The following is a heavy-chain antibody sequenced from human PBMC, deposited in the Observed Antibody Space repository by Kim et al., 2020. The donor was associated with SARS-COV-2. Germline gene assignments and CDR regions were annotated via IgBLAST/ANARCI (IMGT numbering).Heavy chain of an antibody. CDR1: SDSISSYY. V-gene: IGHV4-59*01. J-gene: IGHJ4*02. Sequence: SESLSLTCTVSSDSISSYYWSWIRQLPGKGLEWVGYIYYSGSTEYNPSLKSRVTISWDTSKNQVSLDVTSVSAADTAVYYCTRSEGRGCWHQFDYWGQGMLVTVSS. CDR3: TRSEGRGCWHQFDY. D-gene: IGHD2-15*01. CDR2: IYYSGST.